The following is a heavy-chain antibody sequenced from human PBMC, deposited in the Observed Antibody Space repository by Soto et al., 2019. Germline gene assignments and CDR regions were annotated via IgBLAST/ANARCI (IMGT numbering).Heavy chain of an antibody. V-gene: IGHV3-30*18. J-gene: IGHJ6*02. D-gene: IGHD3-16*01. Sequence: QVQLVESGGGVVQPGRSLRLSCAASGFTFSSYGMHWVRQAPGKGLEWVAVISYDGSNKYYADSVKGRFTISRDNSKNPLYLEMNSLRAEDTAVYYCAKAASWGDYCGMDVWGQGTTVTVSS. CDR1: GFTFSSYG. CDR2: ISYDGSNK. CDR3: AKAASWGDYCGMDV.